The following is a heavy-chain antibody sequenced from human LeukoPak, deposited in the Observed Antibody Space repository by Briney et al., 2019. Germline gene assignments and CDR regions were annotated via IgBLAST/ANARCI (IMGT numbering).Heavy chain of an antibody. CDR1: GFSFSGSA. Sequence: GGSLRLSCAASGFSFSGSAMHWVRQASGKGLEWVGRIRSKGDNYATAYAASVRGRFSITRDDSKNTAYLQMNSLKTEDTAVYYCTRHVPSGDWSDAFDIWGQGTMVTVSS. V-gene: IGHV3-73*01. CDR2: IRSKGDNYAT. CDR3: TRHVPSGDWSDAFDI. D-gene: IGHD1-1*01. J-gene: IGHJ3*02.